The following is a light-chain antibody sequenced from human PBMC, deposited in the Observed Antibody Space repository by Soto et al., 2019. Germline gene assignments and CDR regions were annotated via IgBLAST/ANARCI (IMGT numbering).Light chain of an antibody. V-gene: IGKV1-13*02. CDR1: QGINTG. Sequence: AIQLTQSPPSLSASVGDRVTITCRASQGINTGIAWYQQKPGKSPKLLIYETSNLASGVSLRFSGTGYGTQFSLTIGGLQPEDFATYHCQQFSAYPLTFGGGTKVDIK. CDR3: QQFSAYPLT. J-gene: IGKJ4*01. CDR2: ETS.